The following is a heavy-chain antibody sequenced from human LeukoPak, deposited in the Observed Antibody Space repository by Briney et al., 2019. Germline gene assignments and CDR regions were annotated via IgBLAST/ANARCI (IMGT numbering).Heavy chain of an antibody. D-gene: IGHD2-21*01. V-gene: IGHV1-69*13. CDR3: WGGGWKKPFDY. J-gene: IGHJ4*02. Sequence: SVKVSCKASGYTFTSYYMHWVRQAPGQGLEWMGGIIPIFGTANYAQKFRGRVTITADESTSTAYMELSSLRSEDTAVYYCWGGGWKKPFDYWGQGTLVTVSS. CDR1: GYTFTSYY. CDR2: IIPIFGTA.